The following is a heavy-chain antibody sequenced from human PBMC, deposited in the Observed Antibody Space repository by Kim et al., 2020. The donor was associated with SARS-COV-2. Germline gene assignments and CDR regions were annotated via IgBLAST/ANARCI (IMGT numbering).Heavy chain of an antibody. Sequence: SETMSLTCTVSGGSISSSSYYWGWIRQPPGKGLEWIGSIYYSGSTYYNPSLKSRVTISVDTSKNQFSLKLSSVTAADTAVYYCARRGDYYYYGMDVWGQG. CDR3: ARRGDYYYYGMDV. CDR1: GGSISSSSYY. V-gene: IGHV4-39*01. J-gene: IGHJ6*02. CDR2: IYYSGST. D-gene: IGHD3-16*01.